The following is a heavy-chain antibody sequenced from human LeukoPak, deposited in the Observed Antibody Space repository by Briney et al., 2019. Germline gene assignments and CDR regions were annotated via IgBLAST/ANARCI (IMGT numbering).Heavy chain of an antibody. CDR1: GFTFSSYS. J-gene: IGHJ4*02. CDR2: ISSSSSTI. V-gene: IGHV3-48*01. Sequence: GGSLRLSCAASGFTFSSYSMNWVRQAPGKGLEWVSYISSSSSTIYYADSVKGRFTISRDNAKNSLYLQMNSLRVEDTAVYYCARDPGNNYFDYWGQGALVTVSS. D-gene: IGHD2/OR15-2a*01. CDR3: ARDPGNNYFDY.